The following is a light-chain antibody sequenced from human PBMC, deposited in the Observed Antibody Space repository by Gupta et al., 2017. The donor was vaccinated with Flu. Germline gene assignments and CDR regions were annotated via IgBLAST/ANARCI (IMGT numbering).Light chain of an antibody. CDR2: EDS. V-gene: IGLV2-14*01. J-gene: IGLJ2*01. CDR1: GRNSVGYNP. Sequence: CMGSGRNSVGYNPVPWYYPHPGKAPELLIFEDSNRPAGLSARFVGSKSGNMASLTISAVQLGDEAEDYCSLFTNINARGLFGGGTQLTV. CDR3: SLFTNINARGL.